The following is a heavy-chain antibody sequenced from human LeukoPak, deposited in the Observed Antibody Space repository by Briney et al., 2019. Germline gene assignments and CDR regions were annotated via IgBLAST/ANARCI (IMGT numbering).Heavy chain of an antibody. V-gene: IGHV1-2*02. D-gene: IGHD1-26*01. CDR3: ARGSIVGATFDYFDY. CDR1: GYIFTGYY. CDR2: IKPNSGGT. Sequence: ASVKVSCKASGYIFTGYYMHWVRQAPGQGLGWMGWIKPNSGGTNYAQKFQGRVTMTRDTSISTAYMELSRLRSDDTAVYYCARGSIVGATFDYFDYWGQGTLVTVSS. J-gene: IGHJ4*02.